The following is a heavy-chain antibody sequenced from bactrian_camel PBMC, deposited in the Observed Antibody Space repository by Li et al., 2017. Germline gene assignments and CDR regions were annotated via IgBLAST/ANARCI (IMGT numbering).Heavy chain of an antibody. CDR2: IYTGGGNT. CDR3: AASLNWYGGISVAAYNY. D-gene: IGHD6*01. V-gene: IGHV3S1*01. CDR1: KYPHTSYC. J-gene: IGHJ4*01. Sequence: HVQLVESGGGSVQAGGSLRLSCTTSKYPHTSYCMAWFRQTPGIEREAVATIYTGGGNTYYADSVKGRFTISRDNAKNTVYLQMNNLKPEDTAMYYCAASLNWYGGISVAAYNYWGQGTQVTVS.